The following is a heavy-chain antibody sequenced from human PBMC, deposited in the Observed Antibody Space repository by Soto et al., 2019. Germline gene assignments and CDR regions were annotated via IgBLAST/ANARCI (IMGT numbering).Heavy chain of an antibody. Sequence: GGSLRLSCAASGHTITSYWMHWVRQAPGKGLVWVARISADGTDTNYADSVRGRFTVSRDNAKNTVYLQMNSLRVEDTAVYYCPGHSATYGLDVSVHGTTLTVS. D-gene: IGHD1-1*01. CDR2: ISADGTDT. CDR1: GHTITSYW. V-gene: IGHV3-74*01. J-gene: IGHJ6*02. CDR3: PGHSATYGLDV.